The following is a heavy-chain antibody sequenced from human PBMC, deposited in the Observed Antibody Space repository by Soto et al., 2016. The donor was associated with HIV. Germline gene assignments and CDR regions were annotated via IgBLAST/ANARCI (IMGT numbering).Heavy chain of an antibody. D-gene: IGHD3-10*01. J-gene: IGHJ6*02. V-gene: IGHV3-43*02. CDR3: TKVGGLLRGPMDV. CDR2: LVGDGDSI. CDR1: GFSFEDYA. Sequence: EVQLVESGGGVVKPGGSLRLSCVASGFSFEDYAMDWVRQGPGKGSGVGSLLLVGDGDSIDYADSVKGRFTVSRDNRKNSLYLQMNSLRIEDTALYYCTKVGGLLRGPMDVWGQGTDGHRLL.